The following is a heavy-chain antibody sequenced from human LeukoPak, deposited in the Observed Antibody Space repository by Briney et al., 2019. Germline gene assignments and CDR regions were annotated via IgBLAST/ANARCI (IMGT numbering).Heavy chain of an antibody. CDR2: IYYSGST. J-gene: IGHJ3*02. CDR3: ARVTLGSDAFDI. Sequence: PSETLSLTCTVSGGSISSYYWSWIRQPPGKGLEWIGYIYYSGSTNYNPSLKSRVTISVDTSKNQFSLKRSSVTAADTAVYYCARVTLGSDAFDIWGQGTMVTVSS. V-gene: IGHV4-59*01. D-gene: IGHD3-10*01. CDR1: GGSISSYY.